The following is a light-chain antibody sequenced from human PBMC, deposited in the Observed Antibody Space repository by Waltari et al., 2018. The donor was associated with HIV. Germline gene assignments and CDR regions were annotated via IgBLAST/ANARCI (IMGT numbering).Light chain of an antibody. CDR3: CAYAGSTTYVI. CDR1: SSDVGGYNL. J-gene: IGLJ2*01. V-gene: IGLV2-23*02. Sequence: QSALTQPASVSGSPGQSITISCTGTSSDVGGYNLVSWYQQHPGKAPKLMIYEVSKRPAWVSNRFSGSKSGNTASLTIAGLQAEDEADYYCCAYAGSTTYVIFGGGTKLTGL. CDR2: EVS.